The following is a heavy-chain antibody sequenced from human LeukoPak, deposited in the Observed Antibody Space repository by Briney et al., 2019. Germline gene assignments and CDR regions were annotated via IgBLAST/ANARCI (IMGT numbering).Heavy chain of an antibody. J-gene: IGHJ4*02. V-gene: IGHV1-2*06. D-gene: IGHD7-27*01. CDR2: INPNSGGT. CDR1: GYTFIDYY. CDR3: ARDLPSTPNWELDY. Sequence: GASVKVSCKSSGYTFIDYYIHGVRQAPGQGLEGMGRINPNSGGTNSAQTFQGRVTMTRDTSISTAYMELNRLTSDDTAVYYCARDLPSTPNWELDYWGQGTLVTVSS.